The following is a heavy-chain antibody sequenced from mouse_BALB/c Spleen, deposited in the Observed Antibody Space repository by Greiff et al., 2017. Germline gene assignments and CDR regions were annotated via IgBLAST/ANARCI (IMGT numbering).Heavy chain of an antibody. CDR1: GFSLTGYG. V-gene: IGHV2-6-7*01. D-gene: IGHD2-3*01. J-gene: IGHJ4*01. Sequence: VKLVESGPGLVAPSQSLSITCPVSGFSLTGYGVNWVRQPPGKGLEWLGMIWGDGSTDYNSALKSRLSISKDNSKSQVFLKMNSLQTDDTARYYCARGYDGYYSSYAMDYWGQGTSVTVSS. CDR3: ARGYDGYYSSYAMDY. CDR2: IWGDGST.